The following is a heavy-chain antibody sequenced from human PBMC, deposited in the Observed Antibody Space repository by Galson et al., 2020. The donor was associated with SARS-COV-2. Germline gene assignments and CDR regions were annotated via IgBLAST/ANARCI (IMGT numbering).Heavy chain of an antibody. V-gene: IGHV3-64D*06. D-gene: IGHD3-22*01. CDR1: GFTFSSYA. CDR2: ITGNGLST. J-gene: IGHJ4*02. CDR3: VKNQQSTIIVVIGDS. Sequence: GGSLRLSCSASGFTFSSYAMHWVRQVPGKGLEYVSGITGNGLSTHYADSVRGRFTISRDNSKNTVYLQMSSLRAEDSAVYNCVKNQQSTIIVVIGDSWGQGTLVTVSS.